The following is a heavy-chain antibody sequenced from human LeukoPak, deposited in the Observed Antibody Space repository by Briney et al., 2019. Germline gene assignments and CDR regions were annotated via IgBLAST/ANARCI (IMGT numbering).Heavy chain of an antibody. Sequence: VKVSCKASGYTFTSYGISWVRQAPGQGLEWMGWISAYNGNTNYAQKLQGRVTMTTDTSTSTAYMELRSLRPADTAVYYCAGGEWLGAENNWFDPWGQGTLVTVSS. J-gene: IGHJ5*02. D-gene: IGHD3-3*01. CDR2: ISAYNGNT. CDR1: GYTFTSYG. CDR3: AGGEWLGAENNWFDP. V-gene: IGHV1-18*01.